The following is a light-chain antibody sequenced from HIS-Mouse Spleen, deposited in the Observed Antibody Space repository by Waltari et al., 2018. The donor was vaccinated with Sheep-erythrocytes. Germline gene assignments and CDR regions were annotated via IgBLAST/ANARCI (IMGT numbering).Light chain of an antibody. CDR2: DAS. CDR3: QQRSNWPPIT. CDR1: QSVSSY. V-gene: IGKV3-11*01. Sequence: EIVLTHSPATLSLSPGERATLSCRASQSVSSYLAWYQQKPGQAPRLLIYDASNRATGILARFSGSGSGTDFTLTISSLEPEDFAVYYCQQRSNWPPITFGQGTRLEIK. J-gene: IGKJ5*01.